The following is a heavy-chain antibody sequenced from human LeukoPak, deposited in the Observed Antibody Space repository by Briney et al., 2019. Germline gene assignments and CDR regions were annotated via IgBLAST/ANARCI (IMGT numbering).Heavy chain of an antibody. V-gene: IGHV3-48*01. J-gene: IGHJ4*02. CDR1: GFTFSSHS. Sequence: PGGSLRLSCAASGFTFSSHSMNWVRQAPGKGLEWVSYISSSGSTIYYADSVKGRFSISRDNAKNSLHLQMNSLRAEDTAVYYCVRDLGGRSGHWGQGTLVTVSS. CDR3: VRDLGGRSGH. CDR2: ISSSGSTI. D-gene: IGHD1-26*01.